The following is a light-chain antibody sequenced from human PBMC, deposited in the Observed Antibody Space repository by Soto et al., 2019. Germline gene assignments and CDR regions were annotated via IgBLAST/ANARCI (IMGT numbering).Light chain of an antibody. CDR1: QDVSRW. Sequence: DIQMTQSPSYVSASVGDRVIITCRASQDVSRWLGWYQQKPGKAPKLLIYGASSLQSGVPSRFGGSGSGADFTLTISSLQPEDFATYYCQQANSFPFTFGPGTKVDIK. V-gene: IGKV1-12*01. CDR2: GAS. J-gene: IGKJ3*01. CDR3: QQANSFPFT.